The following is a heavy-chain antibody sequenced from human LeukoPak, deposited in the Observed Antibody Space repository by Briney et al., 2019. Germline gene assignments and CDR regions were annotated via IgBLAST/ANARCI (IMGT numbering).Heavy chain of an antibody. J-gene: IGHJ4*02. CDR3: ARVRQVVAAPGYYFDY. D-gene: IGHD2-15*01. Sequence: PSQTLSLTCTVSGGSISSGDYYWSWIRQPPGKGLEWIGYIYYSGSTYYNPSLKSRVTISVDTSKNQFSLKLSSVTAADTAVYYCARVRQVVAAPGYYFDYWGQGTLVTVSS. CDR1: GGSISSGDYY. CDR2: IYYSGST. V-gene: IGHV4-30-4*08.